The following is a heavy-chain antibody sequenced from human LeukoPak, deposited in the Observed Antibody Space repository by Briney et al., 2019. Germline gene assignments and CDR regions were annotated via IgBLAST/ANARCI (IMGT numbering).Heavy chain of an antibody. CDR3: ATQKGYCSGGSCYYSDY. CDR2: LSGSGAST. CDR1: GFTFSSYA. D-gene: IGHD2-15*01. Sequence: GGSLRLSCAASGFTFSSYAMSWVRQAPGKGLEWVSTLSGSGASTSYADSVKGRFTISRDNSKNTLYLQMNSLRAEDTARYYCATQKGYCSGGSCYYSDYWGQGTLVTVSS. V-gene: IGHV3-23*01. J-gene: IGHJ4*02.